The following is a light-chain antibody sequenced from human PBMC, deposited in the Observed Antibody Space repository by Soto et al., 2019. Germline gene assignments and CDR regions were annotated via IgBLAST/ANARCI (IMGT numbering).Light chain of an antibody. CDR2: AAS. Sequence: DIQMTQSPSSLSASVGDRVTITCRASQSMSSYLNWYQQKPGKAPKLLIYAASSLQSGVPSRFSGSGSGKDFTLTISSLQPEDFATYYCQQSYSTPQTFGQGTKVEIK. J-gene: IGKJ1*01. CDR1: QSMSSY. V-gene: IGKV1-39*01. CDR3: QQSYSTPQT.